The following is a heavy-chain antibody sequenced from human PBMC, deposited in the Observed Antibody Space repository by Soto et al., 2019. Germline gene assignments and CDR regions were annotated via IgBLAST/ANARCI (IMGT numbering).Heavy chain of an antibody. D-gene: IGHD3-16*02. Sequence: PGGSLRLSCAASGFTVSSNYMSWVRQAPGKGLEWVSVIYSGGSTYYADSVKGRFTISRDNSKNTLYLQMNSLRAEDTAVYYCASFWVSMIKFGGVIDNFDYWGQRTLVIVSS. CDR2: IYSGGST. CDR1: GFTVSSNY. J-gene: IGHJ4*02. V-gene: IGHV3-53*01. CDR3: ASFWVSMIKFGGVIDNFDY.